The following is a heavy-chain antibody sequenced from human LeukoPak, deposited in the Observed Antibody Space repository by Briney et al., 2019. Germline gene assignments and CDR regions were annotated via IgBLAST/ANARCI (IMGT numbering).Heavy chain of an antibody. V-gene: IGHV1-69*13. J-gene: IGHJ4*02. CDR1: GGTFSSYA. Sequence: SVKVSCMASGGTFSSYAISWVRQAPGQWLEWMGGIIPIFGTANYAQKFQGRVTITADESTSTAYMELSSLRSEDTAVYYCARGVSGSYPYYFDYWGQGTLVTVSS. D-gene: IGHD1-26*01. CDR3: ARGVSGSYPYYFDY. CDR2: IIPIFGTA.